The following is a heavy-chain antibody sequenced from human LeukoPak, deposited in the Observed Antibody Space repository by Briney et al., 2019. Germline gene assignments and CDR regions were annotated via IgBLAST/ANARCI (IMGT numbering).Heavy chain of an antibody. D-gene: IGHD5-18*01. CDR2: IKSKTDGGTT. J-gene: IGHJ4*02. V-gene: IGHV3-15*01. CDR3: TTPAGYSYGLRDY. CDR1: GFTFSSYA. Sequence: GGSLRLSCAASGFTFSSYAMHWVRQAPGKGLEWVGRIKSKTDGGTTDYAAPVKGRFTISRDDSKNTLYLQMNSLKTEDTAVYYCTTPAGYSYGLRDYWGQGTLVTVSS.